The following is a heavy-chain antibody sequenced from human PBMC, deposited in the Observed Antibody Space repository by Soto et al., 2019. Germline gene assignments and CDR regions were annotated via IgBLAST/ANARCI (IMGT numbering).Heavy chain of an antibody. J-gene: IGHJ4*02. V-gene: IGHV3-15*01. CDR2: IKSKTDGGTT. D-gene: IGHD4-17*01. Sequence: GGSLRLSCAASDFTFSNAWMSWVRQAPGKGLEWVGRIKSKTDGGTTDYAAPVKGRFTISGDNSKNTLYLQMNSLKTEDTAVYYCTTSRYGDYVDYWGQGTLVTVSS. CDR1: DFTFSNAW. CDR3: TTSRYGDYVDY.